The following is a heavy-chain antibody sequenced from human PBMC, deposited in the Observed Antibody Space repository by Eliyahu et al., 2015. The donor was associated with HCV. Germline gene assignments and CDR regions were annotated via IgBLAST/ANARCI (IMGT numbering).Heavy chain of an antibody. CDR1: GGPISSYY. CDR3: ASGGGGIAVAGTGGWFDP. J-gene: IGHJ5*02. V-gene: IGHV4-59*01. D-gene: IGHD6-19*01. Sequence: QVQLQESGPGLVQPSETLSLTCXVXGGPISSYYWGWIRQPPGQGLEWIGYIXYRGRTXDNPPPKRRVTLALDTSKNQFSLKLSSVTAADTAVYYCASGGGGIAVAGTGGWFDPWGQGTLVTVSS. CDR2: IXYRGRT.